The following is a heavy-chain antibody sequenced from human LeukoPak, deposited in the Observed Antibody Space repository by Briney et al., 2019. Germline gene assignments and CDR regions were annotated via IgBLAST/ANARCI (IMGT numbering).Heavy chain of an antibody. CDR3: ARERYFDWLGPSFFDY. V-gene: IGHV4-59*12. J-gene: IGHJ4*02. CDR1: GGSISSYY. Sequence: SETLSLTCTVSGGSISSYYWSWIRQPPGKGLEWIGYIYYSGSTNYNPSLKSRVTISVETSKNQFSLKLSSVTAADTAVYYCARERYFDWLGPSFFDYWGQGTLVTVSS. D-gene: IGHD3-9*01. CDR2: IYYSGST.